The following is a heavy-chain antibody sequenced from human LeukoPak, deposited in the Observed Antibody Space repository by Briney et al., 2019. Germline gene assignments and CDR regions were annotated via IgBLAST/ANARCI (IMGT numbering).Heavy chain of an antibody. CDR3: TKDLVPEGADV. Sequence: GXSLRLSCVGXXFTFRDHAMHWVRQAPGKGLEWVSGIGWDSARIDYVDSVKGRFTVSRDNAKNSLYLQMNSLRIEDTALYYCTKDLVPEGADVWGQGTTVTVSS. D-gene: IGHD6-6*01. V-gene: IGHV3-9*01. CDR2: IGWDSARI. CDR1: XFTFRDHA. J-gene: IGHJ6*02.